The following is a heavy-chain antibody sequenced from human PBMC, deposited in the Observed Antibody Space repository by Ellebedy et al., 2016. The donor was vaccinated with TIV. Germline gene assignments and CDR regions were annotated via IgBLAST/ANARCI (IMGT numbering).Heavy chain of an antibody. J-gene: IGHJ4*02. CDR2: ISSSSSTI. Sequence: GESLKISXAASGFTFSSYSMNWVRQAPGKGLEWVSYISSSSSTIYYADSVKGRFTISRDNAKNSLYLQMNSLRAEDTAVYYCARDRGRSFDYWGQGTLVTVSS. V-gene: IGHV3-48*04. CDR1: GFTFSSYS. CDR3: ARDRGRSFDY.